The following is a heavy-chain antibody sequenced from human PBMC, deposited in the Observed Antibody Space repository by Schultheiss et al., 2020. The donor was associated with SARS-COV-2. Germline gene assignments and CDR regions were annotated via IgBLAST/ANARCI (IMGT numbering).Heavy chain of an antibody. CDR2: IYYSGST. Sequence: SQTLSLTCTVSGGSISSGGYYWGWIRQPPGKGLEWIGSIYYSGSTYYNPSLKSRVTISVDTSKNQFSLKLSSVTAADTAVYYCARQGYDFWSGYSPGPFDYWGQGTLGTVAS. CDR1: GGSISSGGYY. D-gene: IGHD3-3*01. J-gene: IGHJ4*02. CDR3: ARQGYDFWSGYSPGPFDY. V-gene: IGHV4-39*01.